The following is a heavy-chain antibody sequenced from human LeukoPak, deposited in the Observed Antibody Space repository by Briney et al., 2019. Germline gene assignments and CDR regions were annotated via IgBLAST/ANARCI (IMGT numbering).Heavy chain of an antibody. Sequence: SVKVSCKASGGTFSSYAISWVRQAPGQGLEWMGGIIPIFGTANYAQKFQGRVTITADESTSTAYMELSSLRSEDTAVYYCAADTPYYDSSGQPPNFDYWGQGTLVTVSS. J-gene: IGHJ4*02. CDR3: AADTPYYDSSGQPPNFDY. CDR2: IIPIFGTA. V-gene: IGHV1-69*01. CDR1: GGTFSSYA. D-gene: IGHD3-22*01.